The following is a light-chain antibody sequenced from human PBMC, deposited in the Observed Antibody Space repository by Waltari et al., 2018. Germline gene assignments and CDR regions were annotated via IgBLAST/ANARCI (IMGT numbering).Light chain of an antibody. CDR1: QSVLYNSNNKNY. V-gene: IGKV4-1*01. CDR2: WAS. Sequence: DIVMTQSPDSLAVSLGERATISCRSSQSVLYNSNNKNYLAWDQQKPGQPPKLRIYWASTRPSGVPDRFTGGGSGTDFTLTISNLQAEDVAVYFCQQYYTSSMYTFGQGTKLEIK. CDR3: QQYYTSSMYT. J-gene: IGKJ2*01.